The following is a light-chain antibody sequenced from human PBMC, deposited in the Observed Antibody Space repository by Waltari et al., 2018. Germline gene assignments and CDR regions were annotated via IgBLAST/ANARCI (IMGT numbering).Light chain of an antibody. J-gene: IGLJ3*02. CDR1: SLRSYY. V-gene: IGLV3-19*01. Sequence: SSELTQDPAVSVALGQTVRITCQGDSLRSYYASWYQQKPGQAPVLFIYGKNKRPSGIPDRFSGSSSGNTASLAITGAQAEDEADYYCNSRDSSGNRVFGGGTKLTVL. CDR2: GKN. CDR3: NSRDSSGNRV.